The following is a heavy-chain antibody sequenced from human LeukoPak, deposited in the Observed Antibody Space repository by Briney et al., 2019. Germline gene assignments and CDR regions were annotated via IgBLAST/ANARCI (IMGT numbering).Heavy chain of an antibody. CDR2: MWCSRSHI. CDR1: GFTFSSYS. Sequence: GGSLRLSCAASGFTFSSYSMNWVRQAPGKGLEWVSSMWCSRSHIYYADSVKGRFTISRDNAKNTLYLQMNSLRAEDTAVYYCAGIYCGGGTCYLNSPLATNFDYWGQGTLVTVSS. CDR3: AGIYCGGGTCYLNSPLATNFDY. V-gene: IGHV3-21*01. D-gene: IGHD2-15*01. J-gene: IGHJ4*02.